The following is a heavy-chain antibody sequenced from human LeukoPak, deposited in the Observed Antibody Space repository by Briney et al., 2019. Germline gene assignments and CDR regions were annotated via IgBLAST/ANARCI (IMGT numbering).Heavy chain of an antibody. V-gene: IGHV4-39*01. D-gene: IGHD6-19*01. Sequence: PSETLSLTCTVSGGSISSSSYYWGWIRQPPGKGLEWIGSIYYSGSTYYNPSLKSRVTISVDTSKNQFSLKLSSVTAAVTAVYYCARQDSSGWDWGQGTLVTVSS. J-gene: IGHJ4*02. CDR3: ARQDSSGWD. CDR2: IYYSGST. CDR1: GGSISSSSYY.